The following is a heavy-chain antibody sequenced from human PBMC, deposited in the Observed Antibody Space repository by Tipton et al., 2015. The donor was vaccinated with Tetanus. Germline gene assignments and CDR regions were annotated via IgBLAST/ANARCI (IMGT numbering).Heavy chain of an antibody. J-gene: IGHJ4*02. CDR1: GGSITNGGYY. D-gene: IGHD3-10*01. CDR2: ISYTGTT. CDR3: ATDRRGPGEVRGLDN. Sequence: TLSLTCTVSGGSITNGGYYWSWIRQHPGKGLDWIGYISYTGTTHYNPSLKSRVTISLDRSKNQFSLRLDSVTAADTAVYYCATDRRGPGEVRGLDNWGQGTLVTVSS. V-gene: IGHV4-31*03.